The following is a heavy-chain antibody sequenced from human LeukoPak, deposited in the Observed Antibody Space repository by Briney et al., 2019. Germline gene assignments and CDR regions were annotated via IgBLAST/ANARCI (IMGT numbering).Heavy chain of an antibody. CDR3: ARHGYYDSRAMDV. CDR1: GFTFSSYA. J-gene: IGHJ6*04. Sequence: GGSLRLSCAASGFTFSSYAMHWVRQAPGKGLEWVAVISYDGSNKYYADSVKGRFTISRDNSKNTLYPQMNSLRAEDTAVYYCARHGYYDSRAMDVWGKGTTVTVSS. D-gene: IGHD3-22*01. CDR2: ISYDGSNK. V-gene: IGHV3-30*04.